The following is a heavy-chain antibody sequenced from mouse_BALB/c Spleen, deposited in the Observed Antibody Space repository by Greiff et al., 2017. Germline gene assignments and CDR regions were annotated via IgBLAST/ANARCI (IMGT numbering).Heavy chain of an antibody. CDR3: ATLWLRRGMDY. J-gene: IGHJ4*01. Sequence: VQLQQSGAELVRPGSSVKISCKASGYAFSSYWMNWVKQRPGQGLEWIGQIYPGDGDTNYNGKFKGKATLTADKSSSTAYMQLSSLTSEDSAVYFCATLWLRRGMDYWGQGTSVTVSS. V-gene: IGHV1-80*01. CDR2: IYPGDGDT. D-gene: IGHD2-2*01. CDR1: GYAFSSYW.